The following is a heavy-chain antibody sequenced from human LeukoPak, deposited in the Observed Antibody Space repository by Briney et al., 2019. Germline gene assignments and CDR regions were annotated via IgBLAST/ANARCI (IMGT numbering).Heavy chain of an antibody. Sequence: GGSLRLSCAASGFTVSSNYMTWVRQAPGKGLEWVSVIYSDGTTYYADSVKGRFTISRDNSENTVFLQMNTLRAEDTAVYYCARVHYYDSSGYYAWGQGTLVTVSS. CDR2: IYSDGTT. CDR3: ARVHYYDSSGYYA. D-gene: IGHD3-22*01. CDR1: GFTVSSNY. J-gene: IGHJ5*02. V-gene: IGHV3-53*01.